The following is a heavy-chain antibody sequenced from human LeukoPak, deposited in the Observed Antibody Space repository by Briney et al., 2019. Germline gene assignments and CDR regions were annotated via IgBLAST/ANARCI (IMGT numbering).Heavy chain of an antibody. Sequence: PGGSLRLSCAASGFSVSTNSMTWVRQAPGKGLEWVSTITTSSATYYADSLKGRFTISRDNSKNTLYLQINSLRAEDTAVYYCAKNSPKPAGTYFQHCGQGTLVTVSS. CDR2: ITTSSAT. V-gene: IGHV3-53*01. CDR1: GFSVSTNS. J-gene: IGHJ1*01. CDR3: AKNSPKPAGTYFQH. D-gene: IGHD2-2*01.